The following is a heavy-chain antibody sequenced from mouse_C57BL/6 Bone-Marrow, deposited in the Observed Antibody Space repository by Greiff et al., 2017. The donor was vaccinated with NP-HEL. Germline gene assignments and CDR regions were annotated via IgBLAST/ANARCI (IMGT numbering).Heavy chain of an antibody. CDR1: GYSFTGYY. CDR2: INPSTGGT. CDR3: ARPLYAMDY. J-gene: IGHJ4*01. Sequence: EVQLQESGPELVKPGASVKISCKASGYSFTGYYMNWVKQSPEKSLEWIGEINPSTGGTTYNQKFKAKATLTVDKSSSTAYMQLKSLTSEDSAVYYCARPLYAMDYWGQGTSVTVSS. V-gene: IGHV1-42*01.